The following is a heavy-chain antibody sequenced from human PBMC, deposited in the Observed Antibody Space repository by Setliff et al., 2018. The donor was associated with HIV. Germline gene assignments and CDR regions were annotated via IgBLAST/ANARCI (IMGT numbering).Heavy chain of an antibody. Sequence: VGSLRLSCAASGFTFSSYGIHWVRQAPGKGLEWVALIWYDGSNKYYADSVKGRFTISRDNSKNTLYLQMSSLRAEDTAVYYCAKDRLEWLAPDGFDIWGLGTMVTVSS. J-gene: IGHJ3*02. D-gene: IGHD3-3*01. CDR2: IWYDGSNK. V-gene: IGHV3-33*06. CDR1: GFTFSSYG. CDR3: AKDRLEWLAPDGFDI.